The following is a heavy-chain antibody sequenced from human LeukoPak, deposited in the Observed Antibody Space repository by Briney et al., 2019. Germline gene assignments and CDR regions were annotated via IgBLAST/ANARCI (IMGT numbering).Heavy chain of an antibody. D-gene: IGHD1-26*01. CDR2: INHSGST. CDR3: AGSVVGAKVDY. V-gene: IGHV4-34*01. J-gene: IGHJ4*02. CDR1: GGSFSGYY. Sequence: PSETLSLTCAVYGGSFSGYYWSWIRQPPGKGLEWIGEINHSGSTNYNPSLKSRVTISVDTSKNQFSLKLSSVTAADTAVYYCAGSVVGAKVDYWGQGTLVTVSS.